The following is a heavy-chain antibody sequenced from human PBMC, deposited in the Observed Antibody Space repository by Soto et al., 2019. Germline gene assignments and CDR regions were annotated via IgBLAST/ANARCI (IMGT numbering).Heavy chain of an antibody. CDR2: ISYSGTT. CDR1: GDSISSNNNY. CDR3: ARGRGYSYGLDP. Sequence: QVQLQESGPGLVKPSQTLSLTCTVSGDSISSNNNYWSWIRQPPGEGLEWIGFISYSGTTSYSPSLKRRVXXXLXXSKNQFSLRLSSVTAADTAVYYCARGRGYSYGLDPWGQGTLVTVSS. J-gene: IGHJ5*02. D-gene: IGHD5-18*01. V-gene: IGHV4-30-4*01.